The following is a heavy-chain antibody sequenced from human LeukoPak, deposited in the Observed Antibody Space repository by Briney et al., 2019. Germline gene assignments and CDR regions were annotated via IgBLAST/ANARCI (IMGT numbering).Heavy chain of an antibody. D-gene: IGHD4-17*01. Sequence: PGGSLRLSCAASGFTFSSYAMSWVRQAPGKGLEWVSAISGSGGSTYYADSVKGRFTISRDNYKNTLYLQMQSMRGEDTAVYYCAKDPSIDGDYISDAFDIWGQGTMVTVSS. CDR3: AKDPSIDGDYISDAFDI. CDR2: ISGSGGST. V-gene: IGHV3-23*01. J-gene: IGHJ3*02. CDR1: GFTFSSYA.